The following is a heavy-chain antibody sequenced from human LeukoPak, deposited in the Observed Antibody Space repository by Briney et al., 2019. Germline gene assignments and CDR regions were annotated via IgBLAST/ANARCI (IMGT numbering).Heavy chain of an antibody. CDR3: AKAYYPLNWFDP. D-gene: IGHD3-10*01. CDR1: GFTFSSYA. J-gene: IGHJ5*02. Sequence: PGGSLRLSCAASGFTFSSYAMSWVRQAPGKGLEWVSAISGSGGSTYYADSVKGRFTIFRDNSKNTLYLQMNSLRVEDTAVCFCAKAYYPLNWFDPWGQGTLVTVSS. CDR2: ISGSGGST. V-gene: IGHV3-23*01.